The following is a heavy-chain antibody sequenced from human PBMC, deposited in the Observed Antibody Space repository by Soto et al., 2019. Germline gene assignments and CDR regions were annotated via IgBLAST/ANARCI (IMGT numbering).Heavy chain of an antibody. Sequence: QVQLVQSGAEVKKPGSSVKVSCKASGGTFSSYAISWVRQAPGQGLEWMGGIIPIFGTANYAQKFQGRVTITADESTSTAYMELSSLRSEDTAVYYCAREGRVSSSWPVYYYGMDVWGQGTTVTVSS. CDR3: AREGRVSSSWPVYYYGMDV. J-gene: IGHJ6*02. CDR1: GGTFSSYA. D-gene: IGHD6-13*01. CDR2: IIPIFGTA. V-gene: IGHV1-69*01.